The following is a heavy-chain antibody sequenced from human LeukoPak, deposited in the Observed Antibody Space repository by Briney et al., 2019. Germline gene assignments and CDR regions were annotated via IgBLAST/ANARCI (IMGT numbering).Heavy chain of an antibody. Sequence: ASVRVSCTASGGTVSSYAINWVRQAPGHGLEWMGRIIPMLDVANYAQKFQGRVTITADKSTSTVYMELSSLRSEDTAVYYCAHLPLTTVTTYSVDVWGQGTSVTVSS. V-gene: IGHV1-69*04. CDR2: IIPMLDVA. CDR3: AHLPLTTVTTYSVDV. CDR1: GGTVSSYA. J-gene: IGHJ6*02. D-gene: IGHD4-17*01.